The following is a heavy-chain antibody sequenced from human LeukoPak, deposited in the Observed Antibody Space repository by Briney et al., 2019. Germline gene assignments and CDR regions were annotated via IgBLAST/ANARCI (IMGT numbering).Heavy chain of an antibody. Sequence: PGGTLRLSCAASGFTFRIYAMTWVRQSPGKGLEWVSAIRGSGGSTYYADSVKGRFTISRDNAKNTLYLHMNSLRAEDTAVYYCTANFNYWGQGTLVTVSS. CDR2: IRGSGGST. J-gene: IGHJ4*02. V-gene: IGHV3-23*01. CDR1: GFTFRIYA. CDR3: TANFNY.